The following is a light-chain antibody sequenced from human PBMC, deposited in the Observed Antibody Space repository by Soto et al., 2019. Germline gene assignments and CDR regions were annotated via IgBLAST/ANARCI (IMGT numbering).Light chain of an antibody. V-gene: IGLV2-23*01. J-gene: IGLJ1*01. CDR1: SSDIGGYNY. CDR2: EGS. Sequence: QSALTQPASVSGSPGQSITIYCAGTSSDIGGYNYVSWYQQHPGKAPKLMIFEGSERPSGVSNRFSGFKSGNTASLTISGLQAEDEADYYCSSYAGSDTFVFGTGTKVTVL. CDR3: SSYAGSDTFV.